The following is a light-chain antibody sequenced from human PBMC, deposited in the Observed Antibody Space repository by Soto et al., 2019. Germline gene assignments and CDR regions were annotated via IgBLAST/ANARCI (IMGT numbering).Light chain of an antibody. CDR2: AAS. J-gene: IGKJ4*01. CDR3: QQGYSFPVT. Sequence: DIQMTQSPSSVSASVGDRVSITCRASQDIGDWLAWYQQKPGKAPKLLVYAASSLQSGVPSRFSGSGSGTDFTLTISSLQPEYFATYYCQQGYSFPVTFGGGTKVEIK. V-gene: IGKV1-12*01. CDR1: QDIGDW.